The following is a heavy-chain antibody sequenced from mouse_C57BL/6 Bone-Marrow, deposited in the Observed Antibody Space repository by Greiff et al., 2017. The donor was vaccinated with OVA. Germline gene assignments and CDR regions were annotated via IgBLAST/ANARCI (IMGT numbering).Heavy chain of an antibody. CDR3: ARATWAFDY. V-gene: IGHV5-15*01. Sequence: EVQLVESGGGLVQPGGSLKLSCAASGFTFSDYGMAWVRQAPGKGPEWVAFISNLAYSIYYADTVTGRFTISRENAKNTLYLEMSSLRSEDTAMYYCARATWAFDYWGQGTTLTVSS. D-gene: IGHD4-1*01. J-gene: IGHJ2*01. CDR1: GFTFSDYG. CDR2: ISNLAYSI.